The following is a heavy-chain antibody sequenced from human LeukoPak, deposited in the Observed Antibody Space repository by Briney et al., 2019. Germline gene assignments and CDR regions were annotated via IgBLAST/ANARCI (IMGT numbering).Heavy chain of an antibody. J-gene: IGHJ6*03. Sequence: GGSLKLSCAASGFTLSSYSMNWVRQAPGKGLEWVSSISSNSSYIYYADSVKGRFTISRDNAKNSLYLQMNSLRAEDTAVYYCARDTTPRFYMDVWGKGTTVTVFS. V-gene: IGHV3-21*01. CDR1: GFTLSSYS. CDR2: ISSNSSYI. D-gene: IGHD1-26*01. CDR3: ARDTTPRFYMDV.